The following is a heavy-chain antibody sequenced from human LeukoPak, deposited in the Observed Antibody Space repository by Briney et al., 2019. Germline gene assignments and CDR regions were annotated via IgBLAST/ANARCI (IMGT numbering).Heavy chain of an antibody. CDR2: INGGGVNT. Sequence: GGSLRLSCAASGITFSSYAMSWVRQAPGKGLEWVSTINGGGVNTHYADSVGGRFTISRDNSKNTLFLQMNSLRDEDTAVYYCAKSYNGYESKPDYWGQGTLVTVSS. D-gene: IGHD5-12*01. CDR1: GITFSSYA. V-gene: IGHV3-23*01. CDR3: AKSYNGYESKPDY. J-gene: IGHJ4*02.